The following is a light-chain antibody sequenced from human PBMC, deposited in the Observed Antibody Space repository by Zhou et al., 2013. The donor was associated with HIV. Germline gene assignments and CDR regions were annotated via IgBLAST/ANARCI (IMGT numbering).Light chain of an antibody. Sequence: DIVMTQSPATLSVSPGERATLSCRASQNVYRQLAWYQQKPGQAPRLVIYGASTRATGIPDRFSGSGSGTDFNFTISRLEPEDFAVYYCQQYGSSPWTFGQGTRVEI. V-gene: IGKV3-20*01. CDR3: QQYGSSPWT. CDR2: GAS. CDR1: QNVYRQ. J-gene: IGKJ1*01.